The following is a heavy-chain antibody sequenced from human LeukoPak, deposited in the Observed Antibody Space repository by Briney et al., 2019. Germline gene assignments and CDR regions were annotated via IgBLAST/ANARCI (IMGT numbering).Heavy chain of an antibody. J-gene: IGHJ4*02. CDR3: AKDYSAYNYLADFDY. CDR2: ISGSGGT. Sequence: GGSLRLSCAASGFTFNSYDMSWVRQAPGKGLEWVSAISGSGGTHYAESVKGRFTVSRDNSNNTLYLQMDGMRAEDTAVYYCAKDYSAYNYLADFDYWGQGTLVTVSS. V-gene: IGHV3-23*01. CDR1: GFTFNSYD. D-gene: IGHD5-24*01.